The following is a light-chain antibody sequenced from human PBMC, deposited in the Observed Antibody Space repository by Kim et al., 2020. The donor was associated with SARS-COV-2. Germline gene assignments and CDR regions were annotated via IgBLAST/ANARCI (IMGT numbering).Light chain of an antibody. V-gene: IGLV3-19*01. CDR1: SLRRYY. CDR3: NSRDSSGNHLV. CDR2: GKN. Sequence: ALGQKVRITCQGDSLRRYYASWYQQKPGQAPVLVNYGKNNRPSGIPDRFSGSSSGNTASLTITGAQAEDEADYYCNSRDSSGNHLVFGGGTQLTVL. J-gene: IGLJ3*02.